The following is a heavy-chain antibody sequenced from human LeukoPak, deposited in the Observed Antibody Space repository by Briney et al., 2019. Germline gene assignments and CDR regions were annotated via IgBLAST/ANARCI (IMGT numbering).Heavy chain of an antibody. J-gene: IGHJ4*02. CDR1: GGSISSGSYH. V-gene: IGHV4-61*02. CDR3: ASSRGGDYFDY. D-gene: IGHD3-16*01. Sequence: PSETLSLTCTVSGGSISSGSYHWSWIRQPAGKGLEWIGRIYITGSTNYNPSLKSRVTISVDKSKNQFSLKLSSVTAADTAVYYCASSRGGDYFDYWGQGTLVTVSS. CDR2: IYITGST.